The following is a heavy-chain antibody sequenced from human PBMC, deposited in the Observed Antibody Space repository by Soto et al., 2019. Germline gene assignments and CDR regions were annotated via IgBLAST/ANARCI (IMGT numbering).Heavy chain of an antibody. V-gene: IGHV1-18*01. CDR2: ISAYNGNT. CDR3: ARAPLKYSSGWYGENWFDP. D-gene: IGHD6-19*01. Sequence: ASVKVSCKASRYTFASYGISWVRQAPGQGLEWMGWISAYNGNTNYAQKLQGRVTMTTDTSTSTAYMELRSLRSDDTAVYYCARAPLKYSSGWYGENWFDPWGQGTLVTVSS. J-gene: IGHJ5*02. CDR1: RYTFASYG.